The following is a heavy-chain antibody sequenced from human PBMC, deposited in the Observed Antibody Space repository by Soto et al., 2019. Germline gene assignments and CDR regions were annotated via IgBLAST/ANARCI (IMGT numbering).Heavy chain of an antibody. CDR3: ARDYYDNLTGSTIYYCHCMDF. CDR2: ISAYNGNT. D-gene: IGHD3-9*01. CDR1: GYTFTSYG. V-gene: IGHV1-18*01. J-gene: IGHJ6*02. Sequence: ASVKVSCKASGYTFTSYGISWVRQAPGQGLEWMGWISAYNGNTNYAQKLQGRVTMTTDTSTSTAYMELRSLRSDDTAVYYCARDYYDNLTGSTIYYCHCMDFWGQGTTVTVSS.